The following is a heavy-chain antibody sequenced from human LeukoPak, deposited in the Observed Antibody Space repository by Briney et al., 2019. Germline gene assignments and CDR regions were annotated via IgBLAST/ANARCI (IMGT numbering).Heavy chain of an antibody. Sequence: AGGSLRLSCAASGFTFSSYSMNWVRQAPGKGLEWVSSISSSSSYIYYADSVKGRFTISRDNAKKSLYLQMNSLRAEDTAVYYCARDYYGSGSHDYWGQGTLVTVSS. D-gene: IGHD3-10*01. CDR1: GFTFSSYS. CDR3: ARDYYGSGSHDY. V-gene: IGHV3-21*01. CDR2: ISSSSSYI. J-gene: IGHJ4*02.